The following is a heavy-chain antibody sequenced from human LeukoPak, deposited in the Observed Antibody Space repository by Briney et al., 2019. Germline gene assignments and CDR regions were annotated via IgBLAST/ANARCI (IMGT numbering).Heavy chain of an antibody. J-gene: IGHJ4*02. Sequence: GGSLRLSCAASGFTFSNYAMSWVRQAPGKGLEWVSAISGSGGSTYYADSVKGRFTISRDNSKTTLFVQINGLRAEDTAVYYCARDLVGGWDDSSGYYYGYFDYWGQGTLVTVSS. V-gene: IGHV3-23*01. CDR1: GFTFSNYA. D-gene: IGHD3-22*01. CDR3: ARDLVGGWDDSSGYYYGYFDY. CDR2: ISGSGGST.